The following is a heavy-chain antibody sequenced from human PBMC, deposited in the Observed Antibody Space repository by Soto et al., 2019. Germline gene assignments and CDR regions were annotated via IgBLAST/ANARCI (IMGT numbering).Heavy chain of an antibody. V-gene: IGHV4-59*01. CDR2: IYYSGST. CDR3: SRGTANLDY. J-gene: IGHJ4*02. CDR1: GGSISSYY. D-gene: IGHD2-21*02. Sequence: QVQLQESGPGLVKPSETLSLTCTVSGGSISSYYWSWIRQPPGKGLEWIGYIYYSGSTNYNPSLKSRVTLSVDTSKNQFSLKLSSVTAADTAVYYCSRGTANLDYWGQGTLVTVSS.